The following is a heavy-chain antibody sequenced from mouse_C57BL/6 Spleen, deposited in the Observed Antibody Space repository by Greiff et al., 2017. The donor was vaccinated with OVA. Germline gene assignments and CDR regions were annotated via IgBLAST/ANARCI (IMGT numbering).Heavy chain of an antibody. CDR2: IRNKANGYTT. Sequence: EVHLVESGGGLVQPGGSLSLSCAASGFTFTDYYMSWVRQPPGKALEWLGFIRNKANGYTTEYSASVKGRFTISRDNSQSILYLQMNALRAEDSATYYCARYRDYGSWFAYWGQGTLVTVSA. CDR1: GFTFTDYY. CDR3: ARYRDYGSWFAY. J-gene: IGHJ3*01. D-gene: IGHD1-2*01. V-gene: IGHV7-3*01.